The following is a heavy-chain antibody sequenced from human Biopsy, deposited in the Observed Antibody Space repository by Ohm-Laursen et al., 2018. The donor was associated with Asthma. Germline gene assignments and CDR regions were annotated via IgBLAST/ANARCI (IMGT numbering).Heavy chain of an antibody. D-gene: IGHD3-9*01. V-gene: IGHV1-3*01. J-gene: IGHJ3*01. Sequence: SCTASGYTFIHFAIHWVRQAPGQRLEWMGWINAGDGNTKYSQKFQGRVTITRDTSASTAYMDLRSLRSEDTAMYYCARTYYDFLTGQVNDAFALWGQGTMVTVSS. CDR2: INAGDGNT. CDR3: ARTYYDFLTGQVNDAFAL. CDR1: GYTFIHFA.